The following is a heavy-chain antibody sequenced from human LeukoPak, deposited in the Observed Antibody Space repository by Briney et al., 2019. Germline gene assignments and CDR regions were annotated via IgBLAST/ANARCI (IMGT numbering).Heavy chain of an antibody. D-gene: IGHD3-22*01. CDR2: ISAYNGNT. CDR1: GYTFTSYG. Sequence: ASVKVSCKASGYTFTSYGISWVRQAPGQVLEWMGWISAYNGNTNYAQKLQGRVTMTTDTSTSTAYMELRSLRSDDTAVYYCARVYYDSSGYYSFDYWGQGTLVTVSS. J-gene: IGHJ4*02. CDR3: ARVYYDSSGYYSFDY. V-gene: IGHV1-18*01.